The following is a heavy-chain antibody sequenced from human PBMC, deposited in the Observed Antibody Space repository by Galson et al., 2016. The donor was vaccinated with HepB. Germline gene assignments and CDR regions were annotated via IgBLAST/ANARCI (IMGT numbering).Heavy chain of an antibody. Sequence: SLRLSCAASGFTFSSFWMSWVRQTPGKGLEWVATINQDGSDKYYVDSVKGRFTISRDNAKNSLYLQMNSLRAGDTAVYYCASDRRYSSWSFWGQGTLVIVSS. CDR1: GFTFSSFW. D-gene: IGHD6-13*01. V-gene: IGHV3-7*03. J-gene: IGHJ4*02. CDR3: ASDRRYSSWSF. CDR2: INQDGSDK.